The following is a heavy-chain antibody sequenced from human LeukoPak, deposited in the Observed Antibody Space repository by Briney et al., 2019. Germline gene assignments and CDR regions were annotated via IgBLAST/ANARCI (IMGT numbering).Heavy chain of an antibody. J-gene: IGHJ6*02. D-gene: IGHD3-10*01. CDR3: ARDQLRYYGSGSYYSDMDV. CDR1: GYTFTGYA. CDR2: ISAYNGGT. Sequence: ASVNVSCKASGYTFTGYAVTWVRQAPGQGLEWIGWISAYNGGTNYAQKFQGRVTMTTDTSTTTGYMELRSLKSDDTAVYYCARDQLRYYGSGSYYSDMDVWGQGTTVTVSS. V-gene: IGHV1-18*01.